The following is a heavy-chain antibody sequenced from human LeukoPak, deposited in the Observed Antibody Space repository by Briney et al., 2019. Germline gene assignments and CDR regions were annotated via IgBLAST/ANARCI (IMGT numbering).Heavy chain of an antibody. D-gene: IGHD2-2*03. Sequence: GGSLRLSCAASGFTFSSYSMNWVRQASGKGLEWVGRIRSKANSYATAYAASVKGRFTISRDDSRNTAYLQMNSLKTEDTAVYYCMDETYWGQGTLVTVSS. CDR3: MDETY. V-gene: IGHV3-73*01. CDR1: GFTFSSYS. J-gene: IGHJ4*02. CDR2: IRSKANSYAT.